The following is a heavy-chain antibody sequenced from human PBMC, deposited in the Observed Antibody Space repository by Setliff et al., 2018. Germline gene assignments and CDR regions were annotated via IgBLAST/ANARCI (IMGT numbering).Heavy chain of an antibody. D-gene: IGHD6-19*01. Sequence: GASVKVSCKASGYTLTSHYLHWVRQAPGHGLEWMGMINPSGGSTKYAQKFQGRVTMTRDTSTSTVYMELSSLRSEDTAVYYCAIGDRYTTGWGFDYWGQGTLVTVSS. J-gene: IGHJ4*02. V-gene: IGHV1-46*01. CDR2: INPSGGST. CDR3: AIGDRYTTGWGFDY. CDR1: GYTLTSHY.